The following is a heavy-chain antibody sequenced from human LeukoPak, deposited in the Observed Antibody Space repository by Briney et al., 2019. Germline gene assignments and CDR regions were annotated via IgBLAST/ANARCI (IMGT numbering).Heavy chain of an antibody. J-gene: IGHJ4*02. CDR3: ARTRSSSSCYMVH. Sequence: GASVKVSCKASGYTFANFGITWVRRAPGQGLEWMGWISVYNGNTNYAQNLQGRVTLTTDTSTSTAYMELRSLRSDDTALYYCARTRSSSSCYMVHWGQGTLVTVSS. V-gene: IGHV1-18*01. D-gene: IGHD2-2*02. CDR2: ISVYNGNT. CDR1: GYTFANFG.